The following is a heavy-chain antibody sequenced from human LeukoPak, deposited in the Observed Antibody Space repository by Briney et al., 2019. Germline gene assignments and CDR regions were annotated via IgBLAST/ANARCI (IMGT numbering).Heavy chain of an antibody. J-gene: IGHJ4*02. V-gene: IGHV1-69*01. CDR2: IIPIFGTA. CDR1: GGTFSSYA. Sequence: SVKVSCKASGGTFSSYAISWVRQAPGQGLEWMGGIIPIFGTANYAQKFQGRVTITADESTSTAYMELSSLRSEDTAVYYCARFGVVGATRDYWGQGTLVTVSS. D-gene: IGHD1-26*01. CDR3: ARFGVVGATRDY.